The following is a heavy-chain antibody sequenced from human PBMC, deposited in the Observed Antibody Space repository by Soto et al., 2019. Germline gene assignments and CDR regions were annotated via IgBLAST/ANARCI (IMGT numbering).Heavy chain of an antibody. J-gene: IGHJ4*02. CDR2: IYYTGST. CDR3: ARSNWYSEY. D-gene: IGHD7-27*01. V-gene: IGHV4-59*11. CDR1: GGSINNHY. Sequence: QVQLQESGSGLVKPSETLSLTCTVSGGSINNHYWSWIRQPPGKGLEWIGYIYYTGSTNYNPSLKSRVTISVDTSKNQFSLNLTSLTAADTAIYYCARSNWYSEYWGQGTLVTVSS.